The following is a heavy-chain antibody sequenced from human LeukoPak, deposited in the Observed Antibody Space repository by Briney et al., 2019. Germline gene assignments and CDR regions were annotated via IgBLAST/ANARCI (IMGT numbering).Heavy chain of an antibody. Sequence: SETLSLTCAVYGGSFSGYYWSWIRQPPGKGLEWIGEINHSGSTNYNPSLKSRVTISVDTSKNQFSLKLSSVTAADTAVYYCARDTHYDSSGSPYQPDAFDIWGQGTMATVSS. CDR3: ARDTHYDSSGSPYQPDAFDI. V-gene: IGHV4-34*01. D-gene: IGHD3-22*01. CDR2: INHSGST. J-gene: IGHJ3*02. CDR1: GGSFSGYY.